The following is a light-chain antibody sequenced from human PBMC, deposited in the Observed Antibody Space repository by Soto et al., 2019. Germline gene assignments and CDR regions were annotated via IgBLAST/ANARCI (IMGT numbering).Light chain of an antibody. CDR3: QQYNNWPRT. J-gene: IGKJ1*01. V-gene: IGKV3-15*01. CDR2: DAS. CDR1: QSVRSY. Sequence: EVVVTQSPATLSVSPGESATISCRASQSVRSYLAWYQQKPGQAPRLLISDASTRATGIPARFSGSGSGTEFTLTISSLQSEDFAVYYCQQYNNWPRTFGQGTKVEIK.